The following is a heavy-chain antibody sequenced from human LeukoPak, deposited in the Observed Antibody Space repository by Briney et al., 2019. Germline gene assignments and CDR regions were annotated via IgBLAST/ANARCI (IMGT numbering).Heavy chain of an antibody. CDR2: IYYSGST. CDR3: ARPPYSSGLGGNWFDP. CDR1: GGSISSGGYY. V-gene: IGHV4-31*03. D-gene: IGHD6-19*01. Sequence: PSETLSLTCTVSGGSISSGGYYWSWVRQHPGKGLEWIGYIYYSGSTYYNPSLKSRVTISVDTSKNQFSLKLSSVTAADTAVYYCARPPYSSGLGGNWFDPWGQGTLVTVSS. J-gene: IGHJ5*02.